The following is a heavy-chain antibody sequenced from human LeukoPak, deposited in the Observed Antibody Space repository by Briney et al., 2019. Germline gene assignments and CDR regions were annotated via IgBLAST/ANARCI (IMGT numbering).Heavy chain of an antibody. V-gene: IGHV3-21*01. CDR3: ARDSITMVRGVITQAQYFQH. D-gene: IGHD3-10*01. CDR1: GFTFSSYS. Sequence: PGGSLRLSCAASGFTFSSYSMNWVRQAPGKGLEWVSSISSSSSYIYYADSVKGRFTISRDNAKNSLYLQMNSLRAEDTAVYYCARDSITMVRGVITQAQYFQHWGPSTLVTASS. J-gene: IGHJ1*01. CDR2: ISSSSSYI.